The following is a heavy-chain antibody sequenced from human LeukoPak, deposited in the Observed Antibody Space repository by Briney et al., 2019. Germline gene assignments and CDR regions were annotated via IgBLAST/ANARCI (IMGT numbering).Heavy chain of an antibody. CDR1: GYTFTGYY. V-gene: IGHV1-2*02. CDR2: INPNSGGS. D-gene: IGHD6-13*01. J-gene: IGHJ4*02. Sequence: ASVNVSCKASGYTFTGYYMHGVRQAPGQGVEWMGGINPNSGGSNYAQKIQGRVTMTRETSISTAYMELSRLRSDDTAVYYCARGIAAAGRGDYWGQGTLVTVSS. CDR3: ARGIAAAGRGDY.